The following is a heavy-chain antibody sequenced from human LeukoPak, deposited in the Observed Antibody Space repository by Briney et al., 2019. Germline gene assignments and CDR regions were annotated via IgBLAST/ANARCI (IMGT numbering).Heavy chain of an antibody. J-gene: IGHJ3*02. D-gene: IGHD2-2*01. Sequence: PSETLSLTCTVSGGSISSSSYYWGWIRQPPGKGLEWIGSTYYSGSTYYNPSLKSRVTISVDTSKNQFSLKLSSVTAADTAVYYCASEVPAASAFDIWGQGTMVTVSS. CDR2: TYYSGST. CDR1: GGSISSSSYY. V-gene: IGHV4-39*07. CDR3: ASEVPAASAFDI.